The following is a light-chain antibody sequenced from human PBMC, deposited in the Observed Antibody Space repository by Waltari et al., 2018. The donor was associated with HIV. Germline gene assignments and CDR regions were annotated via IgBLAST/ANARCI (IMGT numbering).Light chain of an antibody. J-gene: IGLJ2*01. V-gene: IGLV1-44*01. CDR3: AAWDDSLNGVV. CDR1: NSNIGSNT. Sequence: QSVLTQPPSASGTPGQRVTISCSGSNSNIGSNTVNWYQQLPGTAPKLLIYSNNQRPSGVPDRFSGSKAGTSASRAISGLQSEDEADYYCAAWDDSLNGVVFGGGTKLTVL. CDR2: SNN.